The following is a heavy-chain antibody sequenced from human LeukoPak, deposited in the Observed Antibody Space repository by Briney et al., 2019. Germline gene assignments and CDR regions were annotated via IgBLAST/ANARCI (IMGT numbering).Heavy chain of an antibody. D-gene: IGHD1-26*01. CDR2: ISPSGRDT. CDR3: AKGVAVGATRGDY. Sequence: GGSLRLSCAASGFTFSSYALSWVRQAPGKGLKWVSAISPSGRDTYDADSVKGRFTVSRDNSKNTLYLQMSSLRAEDTAVYYCAKGVAVGATRGDYWGQGTLVTVSS. CDR1: GFTFSSYA. J-gene: IGHJ4*02. V-gene: IGHV3-23*01.